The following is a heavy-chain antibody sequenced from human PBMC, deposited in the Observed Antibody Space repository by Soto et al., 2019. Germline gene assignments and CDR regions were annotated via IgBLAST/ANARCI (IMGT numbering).Heavy chain of an antibody. CDR2: MNPNSGNA. J-gene: IGHJ4*02. V-gene: IGHV1-8*01. CDR3: ATHYGDPHF. D-gene: IGHD4-17*01. Sequence: QVQLVQSGAEVKKPGASVKVSCKASGYTFTSYNINWVRQATGQGLEWMGWMNPNSGNAGYAQKFQGRVTRTRNSSISTAYMELSSLRSEDHAVYYSATHYGDPHFWGQGLLVTVSS. CDR1: GYTFTSYN.